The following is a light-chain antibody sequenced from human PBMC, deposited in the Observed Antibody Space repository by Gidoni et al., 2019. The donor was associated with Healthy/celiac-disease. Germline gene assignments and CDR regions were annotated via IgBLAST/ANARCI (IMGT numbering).Light chain of an antibody. CDR2: KES. Sequence: DIQMTQSPSTLSASVGDRVTITCRASQSISSWLAWYQQKPGKAPKLLIYKESSLESGVPSRFSGSGSGTEFTLTISSLQPDDFATYYGQQYNSYWTFGQXTKVEIK. CDR3: QQYNSYWT. J-gene: IGKJ1*01. CDR1: QSISSW. V-gene: IGKV1-5*03.